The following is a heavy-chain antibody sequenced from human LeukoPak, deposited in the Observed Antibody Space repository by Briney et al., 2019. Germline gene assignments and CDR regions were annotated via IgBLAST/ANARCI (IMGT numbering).Heavy chain of an antibody. Sequence: PGGSLRLSSAASGFTFSSYWMHWVRQAPGEGLVWVSRIKTDGTTTNYADSVKGRFTVSRDNAKNTLYLQMNSLRAEDTAVYYCARGPYTSGVYRLDYWGQGTLVTVSS. V-gene: IGHV3-74*01. D-gene: IGHD6-19*01. CDR3: ARGPYTSGVYRLDY. CDR1: GFTFSSYW. J-gene: IGHJ4*02. CDR2: IKTDGTTT.